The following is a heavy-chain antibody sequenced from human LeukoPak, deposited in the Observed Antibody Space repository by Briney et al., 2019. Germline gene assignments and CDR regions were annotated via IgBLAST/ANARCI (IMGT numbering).Heavy chain of an antibody. CDR2: IIPIFGTA. CDR3: ARGRSASPDAFDI. Sequence: SVKVSCKASGGTFSSYAISWVRQAPGQGLEWMGGIIPIFGTANYAQKFQGRVTITADESTSTAYMELSSLRSEDTAVYYCARGRSASPDAFDIWGQGTMVTVSS. J-gene: IGHJ3*02. CDR1: GGTFSSYA. D-gene: IGHD2-2*01. V-gene: IGHV1-69*13.